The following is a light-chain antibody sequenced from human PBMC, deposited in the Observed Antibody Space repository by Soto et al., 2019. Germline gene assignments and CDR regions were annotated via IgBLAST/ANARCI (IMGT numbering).Light chain of an antibody. CDR3: ETWDNNIRV. J-gene: IGLJ2*01. CDR1: SGHSNNI. CDR2: LEGSGNY. V-gene: IGLV4-60*03. Sequence: QSVLTQSSSASATLRSSVKLTCTLNSGHSNNIIAWHQQQPGKAPRYLMKLEGSGNYKKGSGVPDRFSGSSSGADRYLTISILQSEDEADYYCETWDNNIRVFGGGTKVTVL.